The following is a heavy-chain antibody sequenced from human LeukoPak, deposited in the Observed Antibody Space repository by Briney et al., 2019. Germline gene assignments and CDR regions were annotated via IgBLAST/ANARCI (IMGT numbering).Heavy chain of an antibody. J-gene: IGHJ5*02. CDR2: IYYSGST. CDR3: ARTVVTLHLNWFDP. Sequence: SETLSLTCTVSGVSISSYHWTWIRQPPGEGLEWIGYIYYSGSTNYNPSLKSRVTISVDTSKNQFSLKLSSVTAADTAVYYCARTVVTLHLNWFDPWGQGTLVTVSS. D-gene: IGHD4-23*01. V-gene: IGHV4-59*08. CDR1: GVSISSYH.